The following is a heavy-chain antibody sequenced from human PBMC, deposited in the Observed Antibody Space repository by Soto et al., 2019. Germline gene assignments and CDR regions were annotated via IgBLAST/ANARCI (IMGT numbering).Heavy chain of an antibody. Sequence: QVQLVQSGAEVKKPGSSVKVSCKASGGTFSSYAISWVRQAPGQGLEWMGGIITISDTTNYAQKFQGRVTINADASTSTAYMELSSLRSEDTAVYYCARSQGSSTSLEIYYYYYYGMEVWGQGTTVTVSS. V-gene: IGHV1-69*01. CDR1: GGTFSSYA. CDR2: IITISDTT. D-gene: IGHD2-2*01. CDR3: ARSQGSSTSLEIYYYYYYGMEV. J-gene: IGHJ6*02.